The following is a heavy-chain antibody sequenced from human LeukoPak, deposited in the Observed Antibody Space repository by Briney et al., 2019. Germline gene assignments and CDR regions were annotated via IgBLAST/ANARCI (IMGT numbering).Heavy chain of an antibody. D-gene: IGHD2-2*01. CDR2: MNPNSGNT. CDR1: GYTFTSYD. V-gene: IGHV1-8*01. CDR3: ARAHAAYCSSTSCYNWFDP. J-gene: IGHJ5*02. Sequence: ASVKVSCKASGYTFTSYDINWVRQATGQGLEWMGWMNPNSGNTGYEQKFQGRVTMTRTTSITKAYMELNSMSSGDTAVSYCARAHAAYCSSTSCYNWFDPWGQGTLVTVSS.